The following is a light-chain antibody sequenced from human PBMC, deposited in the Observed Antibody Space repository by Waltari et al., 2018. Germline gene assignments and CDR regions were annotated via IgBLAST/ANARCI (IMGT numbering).Light chain of an antibody. CDR1: QSVLSSSNNKNY. J-gene: IGKJ2*01. Sequence: DIVLTQSPDSLAVSLGERATINCKSSQSVLSSSNNKNYLGWYQQKPAQPPKLLITWASTRESGVPDRFSGSGSGTDFTLTISSLQAEDVAVYYCQQCYTFPYTFGQGTKLEIK. V-gene: IGKV4-1*01. CDR3: QQCYTFPYT. CDR2: WAS.